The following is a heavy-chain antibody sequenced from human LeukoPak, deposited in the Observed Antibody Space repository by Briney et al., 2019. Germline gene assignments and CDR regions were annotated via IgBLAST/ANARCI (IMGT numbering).Heavy chain of an antibody. CDR2: IYYSGST. D-gene: IGHD6-13*01. CDR3: ARAQGSSWYVADY. CDR1: GGSISTYY. J-gene: IGHJ4*02. Sequence: SETLSLTCTVSGGSISTYYWSWIRQPPGKGLEWIGYIYYSGSTNYNPSLKSRVTISVDTSKNQFSLKLSSVTAADTAVYYCARAQGSSWYVADYWGQGTLVTVS. V-gene: IGHV4-59*01.